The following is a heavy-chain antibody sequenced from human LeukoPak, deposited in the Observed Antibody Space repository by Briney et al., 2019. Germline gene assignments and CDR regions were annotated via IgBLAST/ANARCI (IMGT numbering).Heavy chain of an antibody. CDR3: ARPARGFSTDWLEYFQH. V-gene: IGHV4-39*07. CDR1: GGSISSSSYY. J-gene: IGHJ1*01. Sequence: SETLSLTCTVSGGSISSSSYYWGWIRQPPGKGLEWIGSIYYSGSTYYNPSLKSRVTISVDTSKNQFSLKLSSVTAADTAVYYCARPARGFSTDWLEYFQHWGQGTLVTVSS. D-gene: IGHD6-19*01. CDR2: IYYSGST.